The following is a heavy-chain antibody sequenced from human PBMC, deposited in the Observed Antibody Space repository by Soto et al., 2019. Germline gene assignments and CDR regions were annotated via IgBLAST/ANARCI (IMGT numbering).Heavy chain of an antibody. CDR3: ARGDATKIVVTTYYGLDV. CDR2: IIPVFGTP. Sequence: QVQVVQSGAEVKKPGSSVKVSCKASGGSFSNYGISWVRQAPGQGLEWMGGIIPVFGTPHYAQKFQDRVTVTADQSTSTVSMEMSSLTSEDTAVYYCARGDATKIVVTTYYGLDVWGQGTTVTVSS. J-gene: IGHJ6*02. V-gene: IGHV1-69*12. CDR1: GGSFSNYG. D-gene: IGHD3-22*01.